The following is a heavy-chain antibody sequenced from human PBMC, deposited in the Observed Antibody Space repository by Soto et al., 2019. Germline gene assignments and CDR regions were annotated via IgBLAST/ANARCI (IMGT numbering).Heavy chain of an antibody. CDR3: AKLIDFDWLPHDY. D-gene: IGHD3-9*01. Sequence: GGSLRLSCAASGFTFSSYAMRWVRQAPGKGLEWVSAISGSGGSTYYADSVKGRFTISRDHSKNTLYLQLNSLRAEDTAVYYCAKLIDFDWLPHDYWGQGTLVTVSS. J-gene: IGHJ4*02. V-gene: IGHV3-23*01. CDR1: GFTFSSYA. CDR2: ISGSGGST.